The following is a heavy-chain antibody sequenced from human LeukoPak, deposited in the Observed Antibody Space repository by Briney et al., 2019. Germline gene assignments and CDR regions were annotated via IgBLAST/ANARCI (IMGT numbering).Heavy chain of an antibody. Sequence: GGSLRLSCAASGFTFSSYAMHWVRQAPGKGLEWVAVISYDGSNKYYADSVKGRFTISRDNSKNTLYLQMNSLRAEDTAVYYCARVGMTTVTTGAFDIWGRGTMVTVSS. D-gene: IGHD4-17*01. J-gene: IGHJ3*02. CDR3: ARVGMTTVTTGAFDI. V-gene: IGHV3-30*04. CDR2: ISYDGSNK. CDR1: GFTFSSYA.